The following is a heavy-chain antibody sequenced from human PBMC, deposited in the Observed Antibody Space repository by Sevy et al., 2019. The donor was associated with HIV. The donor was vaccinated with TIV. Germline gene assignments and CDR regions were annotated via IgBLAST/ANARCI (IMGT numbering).Heavy chain of an antibody. Sequence: ASVKVSCKASEYTFTGYYIHWVRQAPGQGLEWMGCINPDTGVTRYIQKLQGRVSMTRDTSISTAYMELRSLSPDDTAEYFCARRFSGGAKCYEDYYFAMDVWGQGTTVTVSS. CDR2: INPDTGVT. V-gene: IGHV1-2*02. D-gene: IGHD2-15*01. J-gene: IGHJ6*02. CDR1: EYTFTGYY. CDR3: ARRFSGGAKCYEDYYFAMDV.